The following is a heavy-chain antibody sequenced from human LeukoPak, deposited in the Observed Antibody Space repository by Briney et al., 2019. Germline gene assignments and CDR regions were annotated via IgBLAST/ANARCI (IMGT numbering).Heavy chain of an antibody. V-gene: IGHV2-5*02. J-gene: IGHJ5*02. Sequence: ESGPTLVNPPQTLTLTCTFSGFSLSTSGVGVGWIRQPPGKALEWLALIYWDDDKRYSPSLKSRLTITKDTSKNQVVLTMTNMDPVDTATYYCAHSKYYDFWSGYSPENWFDPWGQGTLVTVSS. CDR1: GFSLSTSGVG. CDR3: AHSKYYDFWSGYSPENWFDP. D-gene: IGHD3-3*01. CDR2: IYWDDDK.